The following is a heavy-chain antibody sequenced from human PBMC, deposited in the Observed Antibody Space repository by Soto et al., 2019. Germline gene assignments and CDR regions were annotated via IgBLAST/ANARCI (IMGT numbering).Heavy chain of an antibody. Sequence: ASVKVSCKASGYTFTSYSIHWVRRAPGQRLEWMGWINAGNGNTKYSQKFQGRVTITRDTSASTAYMELSSLRSEDTAVYYCARDEGGNYGMDVWGQGTTVTVS. J-gene: IGHJ6*02. D-gene: IGHD3-16*01. V-gene: IGHV1-3*01. CDR1: GYTFTSYS. CDR3: ARDEGGNYGMDV. CDR2: INAGNGNT.